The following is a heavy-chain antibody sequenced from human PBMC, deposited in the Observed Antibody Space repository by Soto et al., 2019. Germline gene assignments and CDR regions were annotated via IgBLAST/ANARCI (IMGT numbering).Heavy chain of an antibody. CDR3: ARVDCRSTSCTPTMANWFDP. D-gene: IGHD2-2*01. V-gene: IGHV1-69*06. Sequence: QVQLVQSGAEVKKPGSSVKVSCKASGGTFSSYAISWVRQAPGQGLEWMGGIIPIFGTANYAQKFQGRVTITADKSTSTAYMELSSLRSEDTAVYYCARVDCRSTSCTPTMANWFDPWGQGTLVTVSS. CDR1: GGTFSSYA. J-gene: IGHJ5*02. CDR2: IIPIFGTA.